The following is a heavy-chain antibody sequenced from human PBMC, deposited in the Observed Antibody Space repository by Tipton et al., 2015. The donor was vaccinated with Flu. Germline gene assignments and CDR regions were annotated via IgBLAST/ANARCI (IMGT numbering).Heavy chain of an antibody. CDR3: ARADYDILTGYPYYYGMDV. CDR2: IIPILGIA. CDR1: GGTFSSYA. J-gene: IGHJ6*02. Sequence: QLVQSGAEVKKPGSSVKVSCKASGGTFSSYAISWVRQAPGQGLEWMGRIIPILGIADYAQKFQGRVTITADKSTSTAYMELSSLRSEDTAVYYCARADYDILTGYPYYYGMDVWGQGTTVTVSS. V-gene: IGHV1-69*09. D-gene: IGHD3-9*01.